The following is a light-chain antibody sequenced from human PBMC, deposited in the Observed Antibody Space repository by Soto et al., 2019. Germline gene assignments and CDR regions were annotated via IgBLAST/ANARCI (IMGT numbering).Light chain of an antibody. V-gene: IGKV1-33*01. CDR1: QDIKNY. Sequence: DIQMTQSPSSVSASLGGIVTITCRASQDIKNYLNWYQQKSGKAPNLLIYDASDLETGVTSRFSGSGSGTDFTFTINSLQPEDIATYYCQQYDNLPLTFGGGTKVDIK. CDR2: DAS. CDR3: QQYDNLPLT. J-gene: IGKJ4*01.